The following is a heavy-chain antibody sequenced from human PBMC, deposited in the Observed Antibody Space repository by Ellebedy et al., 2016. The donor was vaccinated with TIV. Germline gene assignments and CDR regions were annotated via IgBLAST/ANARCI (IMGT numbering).Heavy chain of an antibody. CDR3: ARDPYYYDSSGYYPNYYYYYGMDV. CDR1: GVTFSSNA. D-gene: IGHD3-22*01. Sequence: GESLKISCAASGVTFSSNAMHWVRQAPGKGLEWVAVISYDGSKKYYADSVKGRFTISRDNSKNTLYLQMNSLRAEDTAVYYCARDPYYYDSSGYYPNYYYYYGMDVWGQGTTVTVSS. CDR2: ISYDGSKK. V-gene: IGHV3-30*01. J-gene: IGHJ6*02.